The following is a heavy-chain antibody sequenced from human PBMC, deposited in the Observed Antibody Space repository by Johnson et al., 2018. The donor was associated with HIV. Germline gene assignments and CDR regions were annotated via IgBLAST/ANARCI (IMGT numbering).Heavy chain of an antibody. CDR2: INWNGGST. CDR3: AKGDWMGGSCCSFTDAFDI. J-gene: IGHJ3*02. CDR1: GFTFDDYG. D-gene: IGHD2-15*01. V-gene: IGHV3-20*04. Sequence: VQLVESGGGVVRPGGSLRLSCAASGFTFDDYGMSWVRQAPGKGLEWVSGINWNGGSTGYADSVKGRFTISRDNAKNSLYLQMNSLRAEDTAVYSCAKGDWMGGSCCSFTDAFDIWGPGTMVTVSS.